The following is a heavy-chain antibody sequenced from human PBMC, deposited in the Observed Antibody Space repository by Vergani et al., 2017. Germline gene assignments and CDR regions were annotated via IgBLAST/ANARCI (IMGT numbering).Heavy chain of an antibody. CDR1: GFTFSSYA. CDR2: IYSGGSST. J-gene: IGHJ4*02. V-gene: IGHV3-23*03. CDR3: AKWFPSRGGWYGVGFDY. Sequence: EVQLVESGGGLVQPGGSLRLSCAASGFTFSSYAMSWVRQAPGKGLEWVSVIYSGGSSTYYADSVKGRFTISRDNSKNTLYLQMNSLRAEDTAVYYCAKWFPSRGGWYGVGFDYWGQGTLVTVSS. D-gene: IGHD6-19*01.